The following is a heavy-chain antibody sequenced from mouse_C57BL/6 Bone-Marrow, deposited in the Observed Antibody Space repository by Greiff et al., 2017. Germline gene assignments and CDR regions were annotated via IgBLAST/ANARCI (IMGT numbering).Heavy chain of an antibody. D-gene: IGHD2-14*01. CDR2: IHPNSGST. V-gene: IGHV1-64*01. CDR1: GYTFTCYW. J-gene: IGHJ3*01. Sequence: QVKLKQPGAGLVKPGASVKLSCKASGYTFTCYWMHWVKQRPGQGLEWIGMIHPNSGSTNYNENFKSQATLTVVKSSSTAYMQLSSLTSEDSAVYYCARWLLWVRRGFAYWVQGTMVTVSA. CDR3: ARWLLWVRRGFAY.